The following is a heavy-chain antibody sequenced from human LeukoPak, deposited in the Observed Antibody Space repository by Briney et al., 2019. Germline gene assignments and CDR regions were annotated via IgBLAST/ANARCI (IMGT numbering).Heavy chain of an antibody. D-gene: IGHD2-15*01. CDR3: ARTYGSGSLDY. V-gene: IGHV3-48*01. J-gene: IGHJ4*02. Sequence: QPGGSLRLSCVASGFTFSDYSLNWVRQAPGKGLEWISYISGRGEAIFYADSVQGRFTISRDNAKNSIYLQMNGLTAEDTAVYYCARTYGSGSLDYGGQGTLVTVSS. CDR2: ISGRGEAI. CDR1: GFTFSDYS.